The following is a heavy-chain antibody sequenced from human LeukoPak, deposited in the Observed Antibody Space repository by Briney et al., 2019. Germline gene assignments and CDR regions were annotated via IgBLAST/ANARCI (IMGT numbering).Heavy chain of an antibody. D-gene: IGHD6-13*01. CDR3: AREQYSSSWYGREGYFDL. CDR2: IIPIFGTA. CDR1: GGTFISYA. Sequence: SVKVSCKASGGTFISYAISWVRQAPGQGLEWMGGIIPIFGTANYAPKFQGRVTITADESTSTAYMELSSLRSEDTAVYYCAREQYSSSWYGREGYFDLWGRGTLVTVSS. J-gene: IGHJ2*01. V-gene: IGHV1-69*13.